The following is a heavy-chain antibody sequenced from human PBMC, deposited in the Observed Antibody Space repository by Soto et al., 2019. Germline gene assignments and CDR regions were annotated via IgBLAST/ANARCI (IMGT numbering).Heavy chain of an antibody. D-gene: IGHD2-15*01. CDR2: IYYSGST. Sequence: SETLSLTCTVSGGSISSGGYYWSWIRQHPGKGLEWIGYIYYSGSTYYNPSLKSRVTISVDTSKNQFSLKLSSVTAADTAVYYSAREDGGFFDYWGQGTLVTVSS. CDR3: AREDGGFFDY. CDR1: GGSISSGGYY. V-gene: IGHV4-31*03. J-gene: IGHJ4*02.